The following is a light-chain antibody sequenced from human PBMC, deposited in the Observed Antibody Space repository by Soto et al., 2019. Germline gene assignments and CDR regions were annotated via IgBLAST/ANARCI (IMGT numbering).Light chain of an antibody. CDR1: QSVTSSY. Sequence: EIVLTQSPGTLSLSPGEIATLSCRASQSVTSSYLAWYQQKPGQAPRLLIYGASSRATGIPDRFSGSGSETDFTLTINRLEPEDFAVYYCQQYENSPITFGQGTRLEIK. CDR3: QQYENSPIT. J-gene: IGKJ5*01. CDR2: GAS. V-gene: IGKV3-20*01.